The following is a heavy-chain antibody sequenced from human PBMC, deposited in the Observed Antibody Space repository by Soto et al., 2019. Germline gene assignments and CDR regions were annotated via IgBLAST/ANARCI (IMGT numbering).Heavy chain of an antibody. V-gene: IGHV3-74*01. D-gene: IGHD4-17*01. CDR3: ASLTHYGDYVFDY. Sequence: LRLSCAASGFTFSSYWMHWVRQAPGKGLVWVSRINSDGSSTSYADSVKGRFTISRDNAKNTLYLQMNSLRAEDTAVYYCASLTHYGDYVFDYWGQGTLVTAPQ. CDR1: GFTFSSYW. CDR2: INSDGSST. J-gene: IGHJ4*02.